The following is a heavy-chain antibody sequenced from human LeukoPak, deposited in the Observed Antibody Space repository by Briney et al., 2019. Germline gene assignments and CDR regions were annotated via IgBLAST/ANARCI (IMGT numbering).Heavy chain of an antibody. J-gene: IGHJ6*03. CDR3: TTAKGDYYYYMDV. CDR2: IKSKTDGGTT. CDR1: GFTFSNAW. Sequence: GGSLRLSCAASGFTFSNAWMSWVRQAPGKGLEWVGRIKSKTDGGTTDYAAPVKGRFTISRDDSKNTLYLQMNSLKTEDTAVYYCTTAKGDYYYYMDVWGKGTTVTVSS. V-gene: IGHV3-15*01.